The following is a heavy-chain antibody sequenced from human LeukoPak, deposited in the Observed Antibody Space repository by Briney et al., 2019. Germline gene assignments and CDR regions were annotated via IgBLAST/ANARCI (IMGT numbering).Heavy chain of an antibody. V-gene: IGHV3-30*18. CDR1: GFTFSDYY. CDR2: ISYDGSNK. J-gene: IGHJ4*02. D-gene: IGHD1-26*01. CDR3: AKGETSFDY. Sequence: GGSLRLSCAASGFTFSDYYMSWIRQATGKGLEWVAVISYDGSNKYYADSVKGRFTISRDNSKNTLYLQMNSLRAEDTAVYYCAKGETSFDYWGQGTLVTVSS.